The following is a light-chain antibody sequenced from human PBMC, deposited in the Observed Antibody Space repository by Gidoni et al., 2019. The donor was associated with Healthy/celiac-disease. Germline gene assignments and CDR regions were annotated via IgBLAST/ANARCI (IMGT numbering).Light chain of an antibody. V-gene: IGLV1-44*01. J-gene: IGLJ3*02. CDR1: RSNIGSNT. Sequence: QPVLTQPPSASGTPGQSVTISCSGSRSNIGSNTVNWYQQLPGTAPKLLIYSNNQRPSGVPDRFSGSKSGTSASLAISGLQSEDEADYYCAAWDDSLNGRVFGGGTKLTVL. CDR3: AAWDDSLNGRV. CDR2: SNN.